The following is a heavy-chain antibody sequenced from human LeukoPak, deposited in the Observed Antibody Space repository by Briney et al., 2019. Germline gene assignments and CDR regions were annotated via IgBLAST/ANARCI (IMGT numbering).Heavy chain of an antibody. D-gene: IGHD2-2*01. J-gene: IGHJ4*02. CDR1: GFTFSSYG. V-gene: IGHV3-30*02. CDR2: IRYDGSNK. CDR3: ARGCSSTSCYLFDY. Sequence: PGGSLRLSCAASGFTFSSYGMHWVRQAPGKGLEWVAFIRYDGSNKYYADSVKGRFTISRDNSKSTLYLQMNSLRAEDTAVYYCARGCSSTSCYLFDYWGQGTLVTVSS.